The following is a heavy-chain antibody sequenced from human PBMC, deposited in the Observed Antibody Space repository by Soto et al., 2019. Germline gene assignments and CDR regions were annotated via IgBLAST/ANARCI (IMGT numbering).Heavy chain of an antibody. Sequence: QVQLVQSGAEVKKPGSSVKVSCKASGGTFSSYTISWVRQAPGQGLEWMGRIIPILGIVNYAQKFQGRVTITADKSTSTAYMELSSLRSEDTAVYYCARGGTYCSGGSCYLPYFQHWGQGTLVTVSS. J-gene: IGHJ1*01. CDR2: IIPILGIV. V-gene: IGHV1-69*02. CDR3: ARGGTYCSGGSCYLPYFQH. CDR1: GGTFSSYT. D-gene: IGHD2-15*01.